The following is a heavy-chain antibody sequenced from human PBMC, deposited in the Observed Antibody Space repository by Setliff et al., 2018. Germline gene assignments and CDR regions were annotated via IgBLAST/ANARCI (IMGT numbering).Heavy chain of an antibody. V-gene: IGHV1-69*13. CDR2: IIPIFGTA. Sequence: SVKVSCKASGYTFISYGISWVRQAPGQGLEWMGGIIPIFGTANYAQKFQGRVTITADESTSTAYMELSRLRSDDTAVYYCARALGATITHFDYWGQGTLVTVSS. CDR1: GYTFISYG. D-gene: IGHD1-26*01. J-gene: IGHJ4*02. CDR3: ARALGATITHFDY.